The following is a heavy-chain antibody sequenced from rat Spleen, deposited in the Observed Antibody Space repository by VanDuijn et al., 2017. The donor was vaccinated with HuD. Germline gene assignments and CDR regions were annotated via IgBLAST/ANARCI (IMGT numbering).Heavy chain of an antibody. V-gene: IGHV5-19*01. D-gene: IGHD4-3*01. CDR1: GFTLSAYV. CDR3: AVAGYGY. Sequence: EVQLVESGGGLVQPGRSLKLSCAASGFTLSAYVMHWIRQAPTKGLEWVSSIDTYGSRTYYPDSVRGRFTISRDNAENTASLQMNSLWSEDRATYYCAVAGYGYWGQGVVVTVSS. J-gene: IGHJ2*01. CDR2: IDTYGSRT.